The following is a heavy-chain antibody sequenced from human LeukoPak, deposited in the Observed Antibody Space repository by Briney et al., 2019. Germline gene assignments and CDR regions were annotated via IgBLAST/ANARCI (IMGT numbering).Heavy chain of an antibody. J-gene: IGHJ6*03. V-gene: IGHV3-23*01. CDR3: AKSPKGYYYYYMDV. Sequence: GGSLRLSCAASGFTFSSYAMSWVRQAPGKGLEWVSAISGSGGSTYYADSVKGRFTISRDNSKNTLYLQMNILRAEDTAVYYCAKSPKGYYYYYMDVWGKGTTVTVSS. CDR1: GFTFSSYA. CDR2: ISGSGGST.